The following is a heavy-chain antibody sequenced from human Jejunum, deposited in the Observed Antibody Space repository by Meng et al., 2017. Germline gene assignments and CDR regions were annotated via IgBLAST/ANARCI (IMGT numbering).Heavy chain of an antibody. J-gene: IGHJ4*02. CDR3: ARASRVLGGFDY. Sequence: PVQCGAEVKKPGASVKVSSKASGYPFHNYYMHWVRQAPGQGLEWMGIINTSVGYTSHAQKFQGRVTMTRDTSTSTVHMEVSSLRSADTAVYYCARASRVLGGFDYWGQGTLVTVSS. CDR1: GYPFHNYY. V-gene: IGHV1-46*02. CDR2: INTSVGYT. D-gene: IGHD3-16*01.